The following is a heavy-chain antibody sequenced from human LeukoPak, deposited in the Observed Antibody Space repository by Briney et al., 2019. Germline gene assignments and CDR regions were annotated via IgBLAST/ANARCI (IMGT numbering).Heavy chain of an antibody. D-gene: IGHD1-26*01. Sequence: GGSLRLSCAASGFTVSSNYMSWVRQAPGKGLEWVSVIYSGGSTYYADSVKGRFTISRDNSKNTLYLQMNSLRAEDTAVYYCARARGSYYYYGMDVWGQGTTVTISS. CDR2: IYSGGST. J-gene: IGHJ6*02. V-gene: IGHV3-66*01. CDR1: GFTVSSNY. CDR3: ARARGSYYYYGMDV.